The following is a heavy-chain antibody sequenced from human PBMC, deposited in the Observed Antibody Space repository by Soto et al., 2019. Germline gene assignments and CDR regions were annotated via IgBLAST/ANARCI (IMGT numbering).Heavy chain of an antibody. J-gene: IGHJ6*03. D-gene: IGHD6-19*01. Sequence: KQSQTLSLTCAVYGGSFSGYYWSWIRQPPGKGLEWIGEINHSGSTNYNPSLKSRVTISVDTSKNQFSLKLSSVTAADTAVYYCARRTAVAGIYYYMDVWGKGTTVTVSS. V-gene: IGHV4-34*01. CDR1: GGSFSGYY. CDR3: ARRTAVAGIYYYMDV. CDR2: INHSGST.